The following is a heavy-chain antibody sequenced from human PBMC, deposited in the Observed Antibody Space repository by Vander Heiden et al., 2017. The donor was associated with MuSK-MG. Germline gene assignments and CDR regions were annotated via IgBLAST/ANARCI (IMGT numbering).Heavy chain of an antibody. CDR3: AEYGSGSDY. D-gene: IGHD3-10*01. CDR2: MNRNSGNT. Sequence: HVHLEQSAADVNTPGASVMVTRKPSAYTVTSYQIDWLRQATGQGLEWMGWMNRNSGNTGYAQKFQGRVTMTRNTSISTAYMELSSLRSEDTAVYYCAEYGSGSDYWGQGTLVTVSS. CDR1: AYTVTSYQ. V-gene: IGHV1-8*01. J-gene: IGHJ4*02.